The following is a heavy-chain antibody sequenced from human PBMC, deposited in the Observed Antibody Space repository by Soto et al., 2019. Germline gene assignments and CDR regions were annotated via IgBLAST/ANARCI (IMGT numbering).Heavy chain of an antibody. J-gene: IGHJ5*02. V-gene: IGHV3-23*01. CDR2: IGGSGGSP. Sequence: GGSLRLSCAASGFTFSSYAMSWVRQAPGKGLEWVSAIGGSGGSPYYANSVKGRFTISRANSKNTLYLQMNSLRAEDTAVYYCAKDPPYSRPFDPWGQGTLVTVSS. D-gene: IGHD4-4*01. CDR1: GFTFSSYA. CDR3: AKDPPYSRPFDP.